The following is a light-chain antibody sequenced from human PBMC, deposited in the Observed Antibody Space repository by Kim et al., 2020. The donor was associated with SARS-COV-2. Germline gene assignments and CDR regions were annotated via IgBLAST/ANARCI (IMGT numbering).Light chain of an antibody. J-gene: IGLJ3*02. CDR2: LNSDGSH. CDR3: QTWGTGIWV. CDR1: SVHSSYA. V-gene: IGLV4-69*01. Sequence: ASVKLTCTLSSVHSSYAIAWHQQQPEKGPRYLMKLNSDGSHSKGDGIPDRFSGSSSGAERYLTISSLQSEDEADYYCQTWGTGIWVFGGGTKLTVL.